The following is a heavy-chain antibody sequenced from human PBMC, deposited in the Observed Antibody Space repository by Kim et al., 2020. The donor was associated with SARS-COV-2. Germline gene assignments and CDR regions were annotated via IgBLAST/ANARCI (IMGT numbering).Heavy chain of an antibody. Sequence: SETLSLTCTVSGGSISSYYWSWIRQPPGKGLEWIGYIYYSGSTNYNPSLKSRVTISVDTSKNQFSLKLSSVTAADTAVYYCARRSLGYYDSSGPQAAFESWGQGAMVTVSS. D-gene: IGHD3-22*01. CDR3: ARRSLGYYDSSGPQAAFES. V-gene: IGHV4-59*01. J-gene: IGHJ3*02. CDR2: IYYSGST. CDR1: GGSISSYY.